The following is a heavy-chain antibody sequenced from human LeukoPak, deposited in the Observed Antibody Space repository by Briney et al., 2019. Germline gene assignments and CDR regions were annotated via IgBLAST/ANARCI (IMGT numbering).Heavy chain of an antibody. CDR2: ISSASNTI. J-gene: IGHJ4*02. CDR1: GFTFSSYS. CDR3: AREYSSGWGFNY. V-gene: IGHV3-48*04. Sequence: GESLRLSCAASGFTFSSYSMNWVRQAPGKGLEWISYISSASNTIYYADSVKGRFTISIDNAKKSLYLQMNSLRAEDTAVYYCAREYSSGWGFNYWGQGTLVTVSS. D-gene: IGHD6-19*01.